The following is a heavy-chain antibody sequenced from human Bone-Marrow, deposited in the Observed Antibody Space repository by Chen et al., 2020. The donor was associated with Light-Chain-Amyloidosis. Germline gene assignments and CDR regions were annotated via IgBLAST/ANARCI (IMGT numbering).Heavy chain of an antibody. J-gene: IGHJ3*01. V-gene: IGHV3-74*01. Sequence: EVQLVESGGGLVQPGGSLRLSCVASGFSFSSYWMHWVRQAPGKGLGWVSRISTGGSSTSYADPGKGRFSISRDNAKNTLFLQMSSLRADDTAVYYCARDSGCRSTSCYPLGTFDPWGQGTMVTVSS. D-gene: IGHD2-2*01. CDR2: ISTGGSST. CDR3: ARDSGCRSTSCYPLGTFDP. CDR1: GFSFSSYW.